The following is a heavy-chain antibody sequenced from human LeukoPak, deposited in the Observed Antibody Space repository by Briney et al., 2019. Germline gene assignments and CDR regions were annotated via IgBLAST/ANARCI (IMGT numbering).Heavy chain of an antibody. CDR2: ISYDGSNK. CDR3: ARDLPSYYYDSSGSFDY. V-gene: IGHV3-30-3*01. J-gene: IGHJ4*02. D-gene: IGHD3-22*01. Sequence: GGSLRLSCAASGFTFSSYAMDWVRQAPGKGLEWVAVISYDGSNKYYADSVKGRFTISRDNSKNTLYLQMNSLRAEDTAVYYCARDLPSYYYDSSGSFDYWGQGTLVTVSS. CDR1: GFTFSSYA.